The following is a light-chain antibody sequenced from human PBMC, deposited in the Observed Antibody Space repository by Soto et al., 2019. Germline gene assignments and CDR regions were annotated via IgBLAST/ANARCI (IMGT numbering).Light chain of an antibody. CDR3: QQYHIYSGT. V-gene: IGKV1-5*03. Sequence: DIQMTQSPWTLSASVGDRVTITCRASRTIDSWLAWYQQRPGKPPNLLIYKASTLASGVPSRFSGSGSGTEFTLTINSLQPDDFATYYCQQYHIYSGTFGQGTKVDNK. CDR1: RTIDSW. CDR2: KAS. J-gene: IGKJ1*01.